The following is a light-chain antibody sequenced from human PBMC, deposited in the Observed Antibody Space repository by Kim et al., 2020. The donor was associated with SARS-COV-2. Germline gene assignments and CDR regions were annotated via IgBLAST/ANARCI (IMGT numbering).Light chain of an antibody. Sequence: DIQMTQSPSSLSASLGDRVTITCRASQGISNYLAWYQQKPGKAPKLLIYAASTLQSGVPSRFSGSRSGTDFTLTISSLQPEDIATYYCQRYNSALWTFGPGNKVDIK. V-gene: IGKV1-27*01. CDR3: QRYNSALWT. J-gene: IGKJ1*01. CDR2: AAS. CDR1: QGISNY.